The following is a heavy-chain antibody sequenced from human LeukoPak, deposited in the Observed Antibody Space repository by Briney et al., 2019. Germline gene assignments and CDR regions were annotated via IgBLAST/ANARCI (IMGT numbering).Heavy chain of an antibody. CDR3: ARDPGIAAAGMERGY. CDR2: ISAYNGNT. D-gene: IGHD6-13*01. J-gene: IGHJ4*02. Sequence: ASVKVSCKASGYTFTSYGISWLRQAPGQGPEWMGWISAYNGNTNYAQKLQGRVTMTTDTSTSTAYMELRSLRSDDTAVYYCARDPGIAAAGMERGYWGQGTLVTVSS. CDR1: GYTFTSYG. V-gene: IGHV1-18*01.